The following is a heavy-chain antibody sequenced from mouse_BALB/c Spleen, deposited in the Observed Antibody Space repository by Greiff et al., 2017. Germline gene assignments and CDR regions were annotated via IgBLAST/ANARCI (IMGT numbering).Heavy chain of an antibody. CDR1: GFPFSSFG. CDR3: ARTGTTATLYYAMDY. Sequence: EVMLVESGGGLVQPGGSRKLSCAASGFPFSSFGMHWVRQAPETGLEWVAYISSGSSTIYYADTVKGRFTISRDNPKNTLFLQMTSLRSEDTAMYYCARTGTTATLYYAMDYWGQGTSVTVSS. J-gene: IGHJ4*01. D-gene: IGHD1-2*01. V-gene: IGHV5-17*02. CDR2: ISSGSSTI.